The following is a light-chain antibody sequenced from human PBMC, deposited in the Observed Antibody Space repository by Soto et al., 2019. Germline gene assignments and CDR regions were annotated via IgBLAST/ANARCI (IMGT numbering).Light chain of an antibody. CDR2: AAS. J-gene: IGKJ5*01. CDR3: QQSYSTRIT. Sequence: DIQITHSPSSLSASVGDRVTITCRASQSISNYLNWYQQKPGKAPKLLGYAASSLQSGVPSRFSGSGSGTDFTLTISSLQPEDFATYYCQQSYSTRITFGQGTRLEIK. CDR1: QSISNY. V-gene: IGKV1-39*01.